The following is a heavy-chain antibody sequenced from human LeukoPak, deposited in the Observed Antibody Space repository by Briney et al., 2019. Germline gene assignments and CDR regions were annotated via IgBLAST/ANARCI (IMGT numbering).Heavy chain of an antibody. Sequence: ASVKVSCKASGYTFTGYYMHWVRQAPGQGLEWMGWINPNSGGTNYAQKFQGWVTMTRGTSISTAYMELSRLRSDDTAVYYCARDQERKRNWFDPWGQGTLVTVSS. CDR3: ARDQERKRNWFDP. CDR2: INPNSGGT. J-gene: IGHJ5*02. CDR1: GYTFTGYY. V-gene: IGHV1-2*04. D-gene: IGHD5-24*01.